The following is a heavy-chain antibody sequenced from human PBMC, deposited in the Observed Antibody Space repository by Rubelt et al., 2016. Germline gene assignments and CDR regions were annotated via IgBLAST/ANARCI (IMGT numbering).Heavy chain of an antibody. CDR3: AKEGKWFGEQFDY. V-gene: IGHV3-23*01. CDR2: ISASGGSA. CDR1: GFTFSSYA. Sequence: SCAASGFTFSSYAMSWVRQAPGKGLEWVSAISASGGSAYYADSVKGRFTISRDNSKNTLFLQVNSLRAEDTAVYYCAKEGKWFGEQFDYWGQGTLVTVSA. D-gene: IGHD3-10*01. J-gene: IGHJ4*02.